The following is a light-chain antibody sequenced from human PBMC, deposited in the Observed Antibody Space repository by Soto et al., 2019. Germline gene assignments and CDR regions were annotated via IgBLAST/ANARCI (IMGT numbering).Light chain of an antibody. Sequence: QSVLTQPPSASGSPGQSVTISCTGTSSDVGCYYYVSWYQQHPGKAPKLMIYEVSKRPSGVPDLYSGSKSGNTASLTVYGLQAEDETDYNCSSYAGSYKFLFGTWPKLTVL. CDR1: SSDVGCYYY. V-gene: IGLV2-8*01. CDR3: SSYAGSYKFL. CDR2: EVS. J-gene: IGLJ1*01.